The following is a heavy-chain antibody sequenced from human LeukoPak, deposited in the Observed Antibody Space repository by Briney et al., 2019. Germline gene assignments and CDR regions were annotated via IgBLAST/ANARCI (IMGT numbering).Heavy chain of an antibody. CDR2: IYYSGST. V-gene: IGHV4-59*01. J-gene: IGHJ3*02. CDR1: GGSISSYY. Sequence: SETLSLTCTVSGGSISSYYWSWIRQPPGKGLEWIGYIYYSGSTNYNPSLKSRVTISVDTSKNQFSLKLSSVTAADTAVYYCAREQDYGGNSGSDAFDIWGQGTMVTVSS. CDR3: AREQDYGGNSGSDAFDI. D-gene: IGHD4-23*01.